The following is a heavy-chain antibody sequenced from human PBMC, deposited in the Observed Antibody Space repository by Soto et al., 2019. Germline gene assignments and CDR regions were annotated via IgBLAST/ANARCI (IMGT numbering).Heavy chain of an antibody. J-gene: IGHJ5*02. D-gene: IGHD6-13*01. CDR3: ARAAPRPGGQAAGTRGWFDP. V-gene: IGHV4-4*02. CDR2: IYHSGST. CDR1: GGSISSSNW. Sequence: PSETLSLTCAVSGGSISSSNWWSWVRQPPGKGLEWIGEIYHSGSTNYNPSLKSRVTISVDKSKNQFSLKLSSVTAADTAVYYCARAAPRPGGQAAGTRGWFDPWGQGTLVTVSS.